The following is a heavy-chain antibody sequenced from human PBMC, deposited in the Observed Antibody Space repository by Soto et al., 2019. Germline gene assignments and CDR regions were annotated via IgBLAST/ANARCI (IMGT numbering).Heavy chain of an antibody. D-gene: IGHD1-1*01. J-gene: IGHJ5*02. Sequence: QVQLVQSGAEVKKPGASVKVSCKASGYTFSTYGFSWVRQAPGQGLEWMGWIGADNGDTNYAQNFQGRVTMTPDTSTTTSYMELRSLTSDDTAVYFCARDWKGAEGLDPWGQGTLVTVSS. CDR3: ARDWKGAEGLDP. CDR2: IGADNGDT. V-gene: IGHV1-18*01. CDR1: GYTFSTYG.